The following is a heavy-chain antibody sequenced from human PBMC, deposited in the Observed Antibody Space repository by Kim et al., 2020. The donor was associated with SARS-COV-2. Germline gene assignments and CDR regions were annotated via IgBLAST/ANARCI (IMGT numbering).Heavy chain of an antibody. J-gene: IGHJ4*02. CDR2: IFYSGAT. CDR3: ARSVTVARGAFDC. V-gene: IGHV4-59*01. Sequence: SETLSLTCIVSGGSISNYYWHWISQPPGKGLAWIGHIFYSGATNYNPSLKSRVNISIDTSKNQFSLMVTSMTAADTATYYCARSVTVARGAFDCWGQGNLVTVSS. D-gene: IGHD2-21*02. CDR1: GGSISNYY.